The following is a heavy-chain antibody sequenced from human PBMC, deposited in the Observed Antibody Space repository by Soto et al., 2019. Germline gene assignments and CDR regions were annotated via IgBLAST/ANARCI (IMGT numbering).Heavy chain of an antibody. J-gene: IGHJ6*02. Sequence: QVQLVESGGGVVQPGRSLRLSCAASGFTFSSYGMHWVRQAPGKGLEWVAIISYDGSNKYYADSVKGRFTISRDNSKNTLYLQMNSLRAEDTAVYYCAKGSETTIWGPHYYYGMDVWGQGTTVTVSS. D-gene: IGHD3-3*01. CDR1: GFTFSSYG. V-gene: IGHV3-30*18. CDR2: ISYDGSNK. CDR3: AKGSETTIWGPHYYYGMDV.